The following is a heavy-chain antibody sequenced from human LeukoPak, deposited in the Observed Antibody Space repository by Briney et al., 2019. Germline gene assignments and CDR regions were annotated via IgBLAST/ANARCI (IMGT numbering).Heavy chain of an antibody. D-gene: IGHD3-9*01. V-gene: IGHV3-48*01. J-gene: IGHJ4*02. CDR2: ISSSSSTI. CDR3: ARDLAYYDILTGSN. CDR1: GFTFSSYN. Sequence: GGSLRLSCAASGFTFSSYNMNWVRQAPGKGLEWVSYISSSSSTIYYADSVKGRFTISRDNAKNSLYLQMNSLRAEDTAVYYCARDLAYYDILTGSNWGQGTLVTVSS.